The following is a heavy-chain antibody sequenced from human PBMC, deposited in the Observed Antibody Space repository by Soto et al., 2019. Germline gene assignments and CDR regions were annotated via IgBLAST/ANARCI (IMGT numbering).Heavy chain of an antibody. D-gene: IGHD4-17*01. CDR2: IWYDGSNK. V-gene: IGHV3-33*01. CDR3: AGDSPSDYGIHGPFDY. CDR1: RFNFSSYG. Sequence: QVQLVESGGGVVQPGRSLRISCAASRFNFSSYGMHWVRQAPGKGLEWVAVIWYDGSNKYYADSVKGRFTISGDNSKKTLYLQMNSLGAEDTALYYCAGDSPSDYGIHGPFDYWGQGNLVTVSS. J-gene: IGHJ4*02.